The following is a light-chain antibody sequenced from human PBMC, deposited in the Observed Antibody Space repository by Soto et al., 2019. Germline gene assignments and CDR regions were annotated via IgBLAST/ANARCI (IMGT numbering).Light chain of an antibody. Sequence: AIQMTQSPSSLSASVGDRVTITCRASQGIRNDLGWYQQKPGKAPKLLIYAASSLQSGVPSRFSGSGSGTDFTLTISSLQPEDFATYYCLQDYNYPPRTFGQWTKVEIK. V-gene: IGKV1-6*01. CDR2: AAS. J-gene: IGKJ1*01. CDR3: LQDYNYPPRT. CDR1: QGIRND.